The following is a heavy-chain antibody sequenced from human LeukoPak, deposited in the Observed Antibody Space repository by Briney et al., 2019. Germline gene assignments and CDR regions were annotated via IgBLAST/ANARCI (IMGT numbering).Heavy chain of an antibody. D-gene: IGHD6-13*01. J-gene: IGHJ3*02. Sequence: ASVKVSCKASGYTFTNYAMNWVRQAPGQGLEWMGWINTNTGNPTYAQGFTGRFVFSLDTSVSTAYLQISSLKAEDTAVYYCAREERSSSSTWLKRVSQGGAFDIWGQGTMVTVSS. CDR2: INTNTGNP. CDR1: GYTFTNYA. CDR3: AREERSSSSTWLKRVSQGGAFDI. V-gene: IGHV7-4-1*02.